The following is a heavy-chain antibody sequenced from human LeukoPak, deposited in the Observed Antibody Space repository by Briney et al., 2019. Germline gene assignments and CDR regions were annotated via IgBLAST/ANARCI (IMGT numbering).Heavy chain of an antibody. Sequence: ASVKVSCKGSGYSFNSYGISWVRQAPGQGLEGRGWISAFNGNTNYAQNFQAIATMTPTTSTNTPYMELRSLRSEDTAVYYCATDRGYYDSSGYYQVWGQGTLVTVSS. CDR1: GYSFNSYG. D-gene: IGHD3-22*01. J-gene: IGHJ1*01. CDR3: ATDRGYYDSSGYYQV. CDR2: ISAFNGNT. V-gene: IGHV1-18*01.